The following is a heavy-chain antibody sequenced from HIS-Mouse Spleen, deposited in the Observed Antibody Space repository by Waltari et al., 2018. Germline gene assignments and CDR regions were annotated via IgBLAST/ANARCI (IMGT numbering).Heavy chain of an antibody. CDR2: IYSGGST. V-gene: IGHV3-66*01. Sequence: EVKLVDSGGGLVQPGGSLGFACEPPGSTVSANNWSWVRQAPGKGLEWVSVIYSGGSTYYADSVKGRFTISRDNSKNTLYLQMNSLRAEDTAVYYCARDIKAAACWGQGTLVTVSS. CDR3: ARDIKAAAC. D-gene: IGHD6-13*01. CDR1: GSTVSANN. J-gene: IGHJ4*02.